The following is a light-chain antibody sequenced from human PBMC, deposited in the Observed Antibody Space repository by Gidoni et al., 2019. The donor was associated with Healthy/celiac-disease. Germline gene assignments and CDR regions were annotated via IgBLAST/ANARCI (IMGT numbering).Light chain of an antibody. Sequence: DIQMTHSPSSLSASVGDRVTIPCRSSQSISSYLNWYQQKPGKAPKLLIYAASSLQSGVPSRFSGSGSGTDFTITSSRLEPEEFETYYCQQSYSTPRTFGQGTKVEIK. CDR1: QSISSY. J-gene: IGKJ1*01. V-gene: IGKV1-39*01. CDR3: QQSYSTPRT. CDR2: AAS.